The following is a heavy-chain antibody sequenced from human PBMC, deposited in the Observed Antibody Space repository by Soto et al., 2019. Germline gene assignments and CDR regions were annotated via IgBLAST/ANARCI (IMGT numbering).Heavy chain of an antibody. J-gene: IGHJ4*02. CDR2: ISVSDAFI. Sequence: GGSLRLSCAASGFNVGAFAVNWVRQAPGKGLEWVSGISVSDAFIYYADSVRGRFPISRDASENILYLQMNSLRVDDTALYYCTRETVAGITGLDYWGPGTLVTVSS. D-gene: IGHD1-20*01. V-gene: IGHV3-23*01. CDR3: TRETVAGITGLDY. CDR1: GFNVGAFA.